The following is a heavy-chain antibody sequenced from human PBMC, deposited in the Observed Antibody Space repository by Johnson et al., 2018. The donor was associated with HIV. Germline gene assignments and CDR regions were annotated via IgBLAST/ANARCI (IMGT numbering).Heavy chain of an antibody. CDR2: ISSDGSAT. D-gene: IGHD2-2*01. CDR3: AREVSSGGYCTTTTCYAAAFDI. V-gene: IGHV3-30*14. Sequence: QVQLVESGGGVVQPGRSLRLSCAASGFTFSTYTLHWVRLAPGKGLEWVAVISSDGSATYYADSVKGRFTISRANSKNPLYVQLNSLSAADTAVYYCAREVSSGGYCTTTTCYAAAFDIWGRGTMVTVSS. CDR1: GFTFSTYT. J-gene: IGHJ3*02.